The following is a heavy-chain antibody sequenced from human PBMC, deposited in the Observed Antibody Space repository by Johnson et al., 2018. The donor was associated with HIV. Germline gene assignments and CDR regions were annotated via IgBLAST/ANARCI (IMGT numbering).Heavy chain of an antibody. CDR3: ARGSGGIVGAQDI. CDR1: GFAVSSNY. Sequence: VQLVESGGGLVQPGGSLRLSCAASGFAVSSNYMSWVRQAPGKGLEWVSVIYSGGTTYNADSVKGRFTISRDNSKNTLYLQMNSLRADDTAGYYCARGSGGIVGAQDIWGQGTMVTVSS. J-gene: IGHJ3*02. D-gene: IGHD1-26*01. CDR2: IYSGGTT. V-gene: IGHV3-66*02.